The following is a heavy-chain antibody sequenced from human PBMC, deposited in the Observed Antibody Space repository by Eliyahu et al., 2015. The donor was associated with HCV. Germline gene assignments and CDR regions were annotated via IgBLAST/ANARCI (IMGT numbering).Heavy chain of an antibody. V-gene: IGHV1-46*01. Sequence: QVQLVQSGAEVKKPGASVKISCKASGDTFTTYYIHWVRQAPGHAPEWMGMINPSGGSTTYPQNFQGRVTMTRDTSTSTVYMEMSSLRSEDTAVYYCASHFVDFWSGYYSPPAFWGQGTLVTVSS. CDR1: GDTFTTYY. CDR2: INPSGGST. J-gene: IGHJ4*02. D-gene: IGHD3-3*01. CDR3: ASHFVDFWSGYYSPPAF.